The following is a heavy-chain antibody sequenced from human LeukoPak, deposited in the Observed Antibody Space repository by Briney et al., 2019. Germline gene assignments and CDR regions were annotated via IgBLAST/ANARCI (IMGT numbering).Heavy chain of an antibody. D-gene: IGHD2-2*01. V-gene: IGHV4-59*01. CDR1: GGSISSYY. CDR2: IYYSGST. J-gene: IGHJ4*02. Sequence: SETLSLTCTVSGGSISSYYWSWIRQPPGKGLEWIGYIYYSGSTNYNPSLKRRVTISVDTSKNQFSLKLSSVTAADTAVYYCARGGSGYCSSTNCYPYDYWGQGTLVTVSS. CDR3: ARGGSGYCSSTNCYPYDY.